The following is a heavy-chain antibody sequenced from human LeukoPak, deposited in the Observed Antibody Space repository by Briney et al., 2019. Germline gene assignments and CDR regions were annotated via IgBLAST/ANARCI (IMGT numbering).Heavy chain of an antibody. Sequence: GGSLRLSCAASGFTFSSYSMNWVRQAPGKGLEWVAVIWYEGTNIYYADSVKGRFTISRDNSKNTLYLQMNSLRAEDTAVCYCAKQGGLGSYAAGSWFDPWGQGALVTVSS. D-gene: IGHD1-26*01. CDR2: IWYEGTNI. V-gene: IGHV3-33*06. J-gene: IGHJ5*02. CDR3: AKQGGLGSYAAGSWFDP. CDR1: GFTFSSYS.